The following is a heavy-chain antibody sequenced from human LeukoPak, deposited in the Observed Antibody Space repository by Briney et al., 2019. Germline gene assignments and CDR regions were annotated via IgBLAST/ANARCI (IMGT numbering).Heavy chain of an antibody. D-gene: IGHD6-19*01. Sequence: GGSLRLSCAASGFTFSNYGTTWVRQAPGKGLEWVSGISGSGGSTYYADSVKGRFTISRDNSKNTLYLQMNSLRAEDTAVYYCAKGYRSAWFDYWGQGTLVTVSS. CDR2: ISGSGGST. CDR1: GFTFSNYG. J-gene: IGHJ4*02. CDR3: AKGYRSAWFDY. V-gene: IGHV3-23*01.